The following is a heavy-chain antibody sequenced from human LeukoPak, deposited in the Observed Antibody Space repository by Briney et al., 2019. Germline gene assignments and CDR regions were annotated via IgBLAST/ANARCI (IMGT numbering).Heavy chain of an antibody. CDR1: GFTFSSYW. J-gene: IGHJ4*02. CDR3: ATRLGSSGWYSSSHFDY. D-gene: IGHD6-19*01. CDR2: IKQDGSEK. V-gene: IGHV3-7*01. Sequence: PGGSLRLSCAASGFTFSSYWMSWVRPAPGKGLEWVANIKQDGSEKYYVDSVKGRFTISRDNAKNSLYLQMNSLRAEDTAVYYCATRLGSSGWYSSSHFDYWGQGTLVTVSS.